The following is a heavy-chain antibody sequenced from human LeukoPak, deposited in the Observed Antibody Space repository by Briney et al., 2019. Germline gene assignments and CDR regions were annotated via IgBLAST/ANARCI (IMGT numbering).Heavy chain of an antibody. Sequence: ASVKVSCKAPGYTFIGYYMHWVRQAPGQGLEWMGWINPNSGGTNYAQKFQGRVTMTRDTSISTAYMELSRLRSDDTAVYYCARDKLGVTYSLNWFDPWGQGTLVTVSS. CDR1: GYTFIGYY. J-gene: IGHJ5*02. V-gene: IGHV1-2*02. D-gene: IGHD3-10*01. CDR3: ARDKLGVTYSLNWFDP. CDR2: INPNSGGT.